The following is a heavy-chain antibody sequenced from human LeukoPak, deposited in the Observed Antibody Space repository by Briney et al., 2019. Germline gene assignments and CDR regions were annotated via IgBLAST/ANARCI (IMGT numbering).Heavy chain of an antibody. CDR3: ARGSTYYDSSGQVPFDY. CDR2: ISSSSSTI. D-gene: IGHD3-22*01. CDR1: GFTFSTYS. V-gene: IGHV3-48*01. J-gene: IGHJ4*02. Sequence: PGGSLRLSCAASGFTFSTYSMNWVRQAPGKGLEWVSYISSSSSTIYYADSVKGRFTISRDNAKNSLYLQMNSLRAEVTAVYYCARGSTYYDSSGQVPFDYWGQGTLVTVSS.